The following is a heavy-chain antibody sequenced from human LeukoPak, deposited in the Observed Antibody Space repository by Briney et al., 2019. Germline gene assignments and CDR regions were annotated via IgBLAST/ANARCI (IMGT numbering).Heavy chain of an antibody. Sequence: GRCLRPSRAPSALTFISYSTSWVRPAPGKGLEWVSSITSSSSYIYYADSEKGRFTISRDNAKNSLYQQMHSVRAEDTAVYYCERDLQRPRIAAAGTLGYGMDVWGQGTTVTVSS. J-gene: IGHJ6*02. CDR3: ERDLQRPRIAAAGTLGYGMDV. V-gene: IGHV3-21*01. D-gene: IGHD6-13*01. CDR2: ITSSSSYI. CDR1: ALTFISYS.